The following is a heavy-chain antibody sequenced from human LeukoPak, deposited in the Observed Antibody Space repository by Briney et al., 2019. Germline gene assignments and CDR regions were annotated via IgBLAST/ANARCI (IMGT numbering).Heavy chain of an antibody. J-gene: IGHJ4*02. CDR2: INPNSGGT. CDR1: GKTFTGYN. Sequence: ASLMDSCKSYGKTFTGYNMYLLRQAPGQGIEWMGWINPNSGGTNYAQKFQGRVTMTRDTSISTAYMELSRLRSDDTAVYYCSKEGYGYDSSGYAGGYFDYWGQGTLVTVSS. CDR3: SKEGYGYDSSGYAGGYFDY. V-gene: IGHV1-2*02. D-gene: IGHD3-22*01.